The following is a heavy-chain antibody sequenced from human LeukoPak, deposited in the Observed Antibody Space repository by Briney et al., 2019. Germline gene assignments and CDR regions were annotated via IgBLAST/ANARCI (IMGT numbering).Heavy chain of an antibody. Sequence: SSETLSLTCAVYGGSFSNYYWSWIRQPPGKGLEWIGEINRSGSTNYNPSLKSRVTISVDTSKNQFSLKLSSVTAADTAVYYCAIRVIATGWFDPWGQGTLVTVSS. CDR1: GGSFSNYY. V-gene: IGHV4-34*01. CDR2: INRSGST. J-gene: IGHJ5*02. CDR3: AIRVIATGWFDP. D-gene: IGHD2-21*01.